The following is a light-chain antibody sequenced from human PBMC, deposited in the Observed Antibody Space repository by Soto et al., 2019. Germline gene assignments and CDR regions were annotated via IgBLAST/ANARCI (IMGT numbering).Light chain of an antibody. Sequence: IQLTQSPSSLSASVGDRVNITCRASQGISSYLAWYQQKPGKAPKLLIYAASTLQSGVPSRFSGSGSGTDVTLTISSLHPEDFATYNCQQLNSYPLTFGGGTKVEIK. V-gene: IGKV1-9*01. CDR3: QQLNSYPLT. CDR1: QGISSY. J-gene: IGKJ4*01. CDR2: AAS.